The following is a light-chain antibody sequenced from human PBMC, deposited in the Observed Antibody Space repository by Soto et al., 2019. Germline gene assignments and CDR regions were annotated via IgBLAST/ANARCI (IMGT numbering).Light chain of an antibody. CDR1: QGISSY. J-gene: IGKJ4*01. CDR3: QQFNIYPPALT. Sequence: DIQLTQSPSFLSASVGDRVTITCRASQGISSYLAWYQQKPGKAPKLLIYAASTLQSGVPSRFSGSGSGTEFTLTISSLQPEDFATYYCQQFNIYPPALTFGGGTKVEIK. CDR2: AAS. V-gene: IGKV1-9*01.